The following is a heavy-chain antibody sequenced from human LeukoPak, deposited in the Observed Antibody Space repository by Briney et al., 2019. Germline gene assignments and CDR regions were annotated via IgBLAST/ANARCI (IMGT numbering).Heavy chain of an antibody. V-gene: IGHV4-39*01. D-gene: IGHD4-23*01. J-gene: IGHJ5*02. CDR1: GGSISSSSYY. CDR2: IYYSGST. CDR3: ARHCAVESLFDP. Sequence: SETLSLTCTVSGGSISSSSYYWGWIRQPPGKGLEWIGSIYYSGSTYYNPSLKSRVTISVDTSKNQFSLKLSSVIAADTAVYYCARHCAVESLFDPWGQGTLVTVSS.